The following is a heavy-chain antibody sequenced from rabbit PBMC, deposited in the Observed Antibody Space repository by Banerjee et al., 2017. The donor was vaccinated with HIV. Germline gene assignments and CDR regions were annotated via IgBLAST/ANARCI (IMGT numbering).Heavy chain of an antibody. CDR2: IYAGSDGYT. CDR1: GFSFSSSYW. J-gene: IGHJ4*01. D-gene: IGHD6-1*01. CDR3: VISIDWTAYHL. V-gene: IGHV1S40*01. Sequence: QSLEESGGDLVKPGASLTLTCTASGFSFSSSYWICWVRQAPGKGLEWIACIYAGSDGYTYYASWAKGRFTISKTSSTTVTLQMTSLTAADTAMYFCVISIDWTAYHLWGPGTLVTVS.